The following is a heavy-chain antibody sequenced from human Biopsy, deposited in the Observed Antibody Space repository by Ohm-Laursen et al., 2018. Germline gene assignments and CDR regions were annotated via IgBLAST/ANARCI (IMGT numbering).Heavy chain of an antibody. D-gene: IGHD3-3*01. CDR1: GASVRSHF. CDR3: AILSTLFGVADFTDD. CDR2: ISNSGTT. Sequence: GTLSLTCTLSGASVRSHFLTWIRQPPGKGLQWIGSISNSGTTKSSPSLKSRVNISLHTSKNQLSLKLTSVTAADTAVYYCAILSTLFGVADFTDDWGQGTLVTVSS. V-gene: IGHV4-59*08. J-gene: IGHJ4*02.